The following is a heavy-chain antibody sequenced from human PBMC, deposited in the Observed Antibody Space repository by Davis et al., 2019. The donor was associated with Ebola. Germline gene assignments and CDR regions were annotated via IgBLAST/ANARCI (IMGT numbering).Heavy chain of an antibody. CDR1: GGSFSGYY. J-gene: IGHJ4*02. CDR2: INHGGST. V-gene: IGHV4-34*01. D-gene: IGHD6-13*01. CDR3: ARGNTIAAAGTGYYFDY. Sequence: SETLSLTCAVYGGSFSGYYGTWIRQPPGKGLEWIGEINHGGSTNYNPSLKSRVTVSVDTSKNQFSLKLSSVTAADTAVYFCARGNTIAAAGTGYYFDYWGQGTLVTVSS.